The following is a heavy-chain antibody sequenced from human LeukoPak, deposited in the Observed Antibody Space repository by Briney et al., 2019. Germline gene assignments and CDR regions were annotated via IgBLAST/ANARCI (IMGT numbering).Heavy chain of an antibody. CDR2: INPNSGGT. J-gene: IGHJ6*03. V-gene: IGHV1-2*02. CDR3: ARIEYDFWSGPGYYYMDV. D-gene: IGHD3-3*01. CDR1: GYTFTGYY. Sequence: GASVKVSCKASGYTFTGYYMHWVRQAPGQGLEWIGWINPNSGGTNYAQKFQGRVTMTRDTSISTAYMELSRLRSDDTAVYYCARIEYDFWSGPGYYYMDVWGKGTTVTVSS.